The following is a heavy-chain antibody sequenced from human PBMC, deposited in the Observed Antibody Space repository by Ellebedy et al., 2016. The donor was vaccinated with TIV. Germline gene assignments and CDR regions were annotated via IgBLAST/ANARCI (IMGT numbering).Heavy chain of an antibody. D-gene: IGHD2-21*02. CDR3: VKAGSIGDCCDKACWFFDL. CDR2: VYSSGDT. Sequence: PGGSLRLSCAASVFTFSSNYMSWVRQAPGTGLEWVLVVYSSGDTYYADSVKGRFTVSRDNSKNMLFLQMNIRRAEDTAIIYCVKAGSIGDCCDKACWFFDLWGRGTLVTVSS. V-gene: IGHV3-53*01. J-gene: IGHJ2*01. CDR1: VFTFSSNY.